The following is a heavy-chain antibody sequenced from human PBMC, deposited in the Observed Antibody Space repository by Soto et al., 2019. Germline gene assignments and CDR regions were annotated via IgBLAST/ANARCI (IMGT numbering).Heavy chain of an antibody. V-gene: IGHV3-48*01. CDR3: VRDSFNSSGTYYHYFDY. CDR2: INRAGGYI. J-gene: IGHJ4*02. D-gene: IGHD3-10*01. Sequence: EVHLVESGGGVVQPGGSLSLSCAASGFDFNIYSMNWVRQAPGKGPEWIAHINRAGGYIHYAASVQGRFTISRDNGRNSLYLHMSSLSVEDTAAYYCVRDSFNSSGTYYHYFDYWGQGTLATVSS. CDR1: GFDFNIYS.